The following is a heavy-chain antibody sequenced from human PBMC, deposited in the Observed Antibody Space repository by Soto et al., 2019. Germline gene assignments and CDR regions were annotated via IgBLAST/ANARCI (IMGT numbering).Heavy chain of an antibody. Sequence: GGSLRLSCAASGFTFSSYAMSRVRQAPGKGLEWVSAISASAASTYYADSVKGRFTISRDNYKNTLFLQVNSLRAEDTALYYCAKGGPYSSSSYDYWGHGTLVTVSS. D-gene: IGHD6-6*01. J-gene: IGHJ4*01. CDR3: AKGGPYSSSSYDY. V-gene: IGHV3-23*01. CDR1: GFTFSSYA. CDR2: ISASAAST.